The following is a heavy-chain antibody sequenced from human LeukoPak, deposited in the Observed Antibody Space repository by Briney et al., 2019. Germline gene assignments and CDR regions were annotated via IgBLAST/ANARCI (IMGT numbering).Heavy chain of an antibody. CDR2: MNPNSGNT. V-gene: IGHV1-8*01. Sequence: GASVKVSCKASGYTFTSYDINWVRQATGQGLEWMGWMNPNSGNTGYAQKFQGRVTMTRNTSISTAYMELSSLRSEDTAVYYCARGFMRELHTGRNYGMDVWGQGTTVTVSS. CDR1: GYTFTSYD. D-gene: IGHD1-26*01. CDR3: ARGFMRELHTGRNYGMDV. J-gene: IGHJ6*02.